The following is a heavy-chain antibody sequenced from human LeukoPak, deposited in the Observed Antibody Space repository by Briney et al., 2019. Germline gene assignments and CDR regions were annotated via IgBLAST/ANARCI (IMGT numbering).Heavy chain of an antibody. CDR1: GYSISSGYY. Sequence: KPSETLSLTCTVSGYSISSGYYWGWIRQPPGKGLEWIGSIYHSGSTYYNPSLKSRVTISVDTSKNQFSLKLSSVTAADTAVYYCARRISSRRIVVVPAASQGPFDYWGQGTLVTVSS. CDR3: ARRISSRRIVVVPAASQGPFDY. D-gene: IGHD2-2*01. J-gene: IGHJ4*02. V-gene: IGHV4-38-2*02. CDR2: IYHSGST.